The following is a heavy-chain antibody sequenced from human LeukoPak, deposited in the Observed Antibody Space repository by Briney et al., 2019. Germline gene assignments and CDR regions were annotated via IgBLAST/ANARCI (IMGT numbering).Heavy chain of an antibody. CDR3: ARDGRPVIGVSPEIWF. CDR1: GNTFSSHG. V-gene: IGHV1-18*01. D-gene: IGHD2-21*01. CDR2: INLNNGNT. J-gene: IGHJ4*02. Sequence: GASVKVSCKATGNTFSSHGVSWVRQAPGQGLEWMGWINLNNGNTRYAQTVQGRVTMTTDTSTNTAYLELRNLEFDDTAVYYCARDGRPVIGVSPEIWFWGQGTQVTVSS.